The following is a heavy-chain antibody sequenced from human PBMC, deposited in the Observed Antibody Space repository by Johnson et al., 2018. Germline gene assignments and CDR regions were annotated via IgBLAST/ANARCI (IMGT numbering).Heavy chain of an antibody. CDR3: AKKLGNEYGGFFDY. V-gene: IGHV3-74*01. J-gene: IGHJ4*02. CDR2: IKNDGSST. CDR1: GFTFSIYW. Sequence: VQLQESGGGLVQPGGSLRLSCAASGFTFSIYWMYWVRQAPGKGLVWVSRIKNDGSSTGYTDSVKGRCTISRDNSKNTLYLQMNSLRAEETAVYYCAKKLGNEYGGFFDYWGQGTLVTVSS. D-gene: IGHD4-23*01.